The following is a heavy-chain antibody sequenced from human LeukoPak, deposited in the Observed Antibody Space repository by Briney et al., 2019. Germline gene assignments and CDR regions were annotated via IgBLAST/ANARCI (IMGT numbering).Heavy chain of an antibody. CDR3: ARGFRNTAMVYHY. Sequence: AGGSLRLSCAASGFTFSSYSMNWVRQAPGKGLEWVSSISSSSSYIYYTDSVKGRFTISRDNAKNSLYLQMNSLRAEDTAVYYCARGFRNTAMVYHYWGQGTLVTVSS. J-gene: IGHJ4*02. CDR2: ISSSSSYI. D-gene: IGHD5-18*01. V-gene: IGHV3-21*01. CDR1: GFTFSSYS.